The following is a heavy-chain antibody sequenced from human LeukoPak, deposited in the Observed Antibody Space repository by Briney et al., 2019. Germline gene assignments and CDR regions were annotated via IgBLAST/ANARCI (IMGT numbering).Heavy chain of an antibody. Sequence: SETLSLTCTVSGGSVNSNNYYWSWIRQPPGKGLEWIGCMYYSGGTNYNPSLKSRVTISVDTSKNQFSLKVNSVTAADTAVYYCARILTDSGYSENWFDPWGQGILVTVSS. CDR1: GGSVNSNNYY. CDR2: MYYSGGT. D-gene: IGHD3-22*01. V-gene: IGHV4-61*01. CDR3: ARILTDSGYSENWFDP. J-gene: IGHJ5*02.